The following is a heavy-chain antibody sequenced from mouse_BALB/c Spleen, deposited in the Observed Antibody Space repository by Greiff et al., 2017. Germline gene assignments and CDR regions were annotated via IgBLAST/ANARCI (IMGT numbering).Heavy chain of an antibody. D-gene: IGHD1-1*01. CDR2: ISSGSSTI. V-gene: IGHV5-17*02. CDR1: GFTFSSFG. Sequence: DVMLVESGGGLVQPGGSRKLSCAASGFTFSSFGMHWVRQAPEKGLEWVAYISSGSSTIYYADTVKGRFTISRDNPKNTLFLQMTSLRSEDTAMYYCARSGVVAYWYFDVWGAGTTVTVSS. J-gene: IGHJ1*01. CDR3: ARSGVVAYWYFDV.